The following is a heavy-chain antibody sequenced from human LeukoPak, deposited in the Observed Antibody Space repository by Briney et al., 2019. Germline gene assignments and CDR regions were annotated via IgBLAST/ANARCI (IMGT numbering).Heavy chain of an antibody. V-gene: IGHV4-39*07. CDR1: GGSISSSSYY. Sequence: SETLSLTCIVPGGSISSSSYYWAWLRQSPGKGLEWIVTFSSGGSAYYNPSLTSRVSISKDTSDNQFSLRLYSVTAADTAVYYCARKQTGTTYDVWGQGTQVTVSS. D-gene: IGHD1-7*01. CDR2: FSSGGSA. J-gene: IGHJ4*02. CDR3: ARKQTGTTYDV.